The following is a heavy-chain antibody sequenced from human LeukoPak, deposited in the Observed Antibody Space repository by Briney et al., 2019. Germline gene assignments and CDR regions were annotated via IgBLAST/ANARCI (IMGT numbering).Heavy chain of an antibody. CDR2: ISGPGGAT. J-gene: IGHJ1*01. V-gene: IGHV3-23*01. D-gene: IGHD2-21*02. Sequence: GGSLRLSCAASGFTFSSYAMSWVRQAPGKGLEWVSTISGPGGATFYADSVKGRFTISRDNSKNTLYLQMNSLGVEDTAVYYCTSWGDTTAEYFQRWGQGTLVTVSS. CDR1: GFTFSSYA. CDR3: TSWGDTTAEYFQR.